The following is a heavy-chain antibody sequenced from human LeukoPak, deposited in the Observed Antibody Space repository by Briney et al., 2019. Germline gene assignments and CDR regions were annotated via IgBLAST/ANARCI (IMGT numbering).Heavy chain of an antibody. CDR3: AKGPQGD. D-gene: IGHD3-16*01. CDR1: GFTFSSYV. CDR2: IDSGGGT. Sequence: GGSLRLSCAASGFTFSSYVMSWVRQAPGKGLEWVSAIDSGGGTYYADSVKGRFTISRDNSKNTLYLQLNSLRAEDTAVYYCAKGPQGDWGQGALVTVSS. J-gene: IGHJ4*02. V-gene: IGHV3-23*01.